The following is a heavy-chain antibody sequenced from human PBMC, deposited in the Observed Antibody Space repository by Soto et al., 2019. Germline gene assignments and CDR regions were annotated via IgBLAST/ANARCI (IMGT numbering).Heavy chain of an antibody. Sequence: GASVKVSCKASGGTFSSYTISWVRQAPGQGLEWMGRIIPILGIANYAQKFQGRVTITADKSTSTAYMELSSLRSEDTAVYYCARVGIYSGYDYWGQGTLVTVSS. CDR1: GGTFSSYT. CDR2: IIPILGIA. D-gene: IGHD5-12*01. CDR3: ARVGIYSGYDY. J-gene: IGHJ4*02. V-gene: IGHV1-69*02.